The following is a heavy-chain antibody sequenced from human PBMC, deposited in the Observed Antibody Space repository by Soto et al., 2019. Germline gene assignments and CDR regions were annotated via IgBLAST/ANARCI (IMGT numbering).Heavy chain of an antibody. CDR1: LYSCARYC. D-gene: IGHD3-10*01. CDR3: AGGGVRGVITRTRDYYGMDV. V-gene: IGHV5-51*01. Sequence: ERLSISCKVCLYSCARYCIGWLRQMPGPGLEWMGIIYPGDSDTRYSPSFQGQVTISADKSISTAYLQWSSLKASDTAMYYCAGGGVRGVITRTRDYYGMDVWGQGTTVTVSS. CDR2: IYPGDSDT. J-gene: IGHJ6*02.